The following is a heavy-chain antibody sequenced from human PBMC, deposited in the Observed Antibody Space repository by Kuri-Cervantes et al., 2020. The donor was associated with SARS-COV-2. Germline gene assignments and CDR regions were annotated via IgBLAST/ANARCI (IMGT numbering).Heavy chain of an antibody. D-gene: IGHD3/OR15-3a*01. CDR3: ARLTTLHHHFGNDFWTGYYLLGDV. Sequence: GESLKISCQHSGNSFTTYWIGWVRQMPGNGLELMGIIYPCDSNTKYSPSFQGHVTMSSDKSLRTAYLQWSSLKASDTAMYYCARLTTLHHHFGNDFWTGYYLLGDVWGQETQVTVSS. V-gene: IGHV5-51*01. CDR1: GNSFTTYW. J-gene: IGHJ4*02. CDR2: IYPCDSNT.